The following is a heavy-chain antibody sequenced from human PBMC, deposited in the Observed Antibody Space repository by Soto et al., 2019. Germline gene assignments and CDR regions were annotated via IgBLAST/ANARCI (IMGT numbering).Heavy chain of an antibody. CDR2: IRSKTDGGTT. CDR3: TTTRAGTNGFDN. D-gene: IGHD6-13*01. Sequence: EVQLVESGGGLVEPGGSLRLSCAASGITFSNAWMNWVRKAPGKGLEYIGRIRSKTDGGTTEYAAPVECRFTVARDDSKNTPYLQISGLNTEDTAVYYCTTTRAGTNGFDNWGQGTLVTVSS. CDR1: GITFSNAW. V-gene: IGHV3-15*01. J-gene: IGHJ3*02.